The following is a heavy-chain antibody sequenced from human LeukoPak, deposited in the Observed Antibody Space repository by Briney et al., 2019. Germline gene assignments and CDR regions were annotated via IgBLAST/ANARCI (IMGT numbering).Heavy chain of an antibody. CDR3: ARDLQWLGLDAFDI. V-gene: IGHV1-2*02. CDR2: INPNSGGT. J-gene: IGHJ3*02. D-gene: IGHD6-19*01. CDR1: GYTFTGYY. Sequence: GASVKVSCKASGYTFTGYYMHWVRQAPGQGLEWIGWINPNSGGTNYAQKFQGRVTMTRDTSISTAYMELSRLRSDDTAVYYCARDLQWLGLDAFDIWGQGTMVTVSS.